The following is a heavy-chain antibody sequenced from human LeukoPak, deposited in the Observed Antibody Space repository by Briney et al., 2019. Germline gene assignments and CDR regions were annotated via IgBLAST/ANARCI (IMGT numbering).Heavy chain of an antibody. CDR2: INHSGST. CDR1: GGSFCGYY. J-gene: IGHJ5*02. CDR3: ARGLIKNWNPHNWFDP. D-gene: IGHD1-1*01. V-gene: IGHV4-34*01. Sequence: PSETLSLTCAVYGGSFCGYYWSWIRQPPGKGLEWIGEINHSGSTNYNTSLKSRVTISVDTSKNQCSLKLSSVTAADTAVYYCARGLIKNWNPHNWFDPWGQGTLVTVSS.